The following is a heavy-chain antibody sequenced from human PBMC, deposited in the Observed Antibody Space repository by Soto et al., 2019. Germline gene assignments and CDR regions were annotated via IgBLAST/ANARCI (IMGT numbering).Heavy chain of an antibody. CDR2: IFYSGST. D-gene: IGHD5-18*01. Sequence: SETLSLTCTVSGGSISNDDWSWIRQLPGRGLEWIGHIFYSGSTNYNPALKSRVTISVDTSKSQFSRKLSSVTAADTAVYYCAKDSGYNYAYFRCFAPWGQGTLVTVS. J-gene: IGHJ5*02. V-gene: IGHV4-59*01. CDR3: AKDSGYNYAYFRCFAP. CDR1: GGSISNDD.